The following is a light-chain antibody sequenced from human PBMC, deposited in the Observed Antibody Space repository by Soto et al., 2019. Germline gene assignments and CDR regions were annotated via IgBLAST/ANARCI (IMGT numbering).Light chain of an antibody. Sequence: QSALTQPASVSGYPGQSITISCTGTSSDVGGYNYVSWYQQHPGKAPKLMIYEVSNRPSGVSNRFSGSKSGNTASLTISGLQAEDEADYYCSSYTTSITYVFGTGTKVTV. CDR1: SSDVGGYNY. V-gene: IGLV2-14*01. CDR2: EVS. J-gene: IGLJ1*01. CDR3: SSYTTSITYV.